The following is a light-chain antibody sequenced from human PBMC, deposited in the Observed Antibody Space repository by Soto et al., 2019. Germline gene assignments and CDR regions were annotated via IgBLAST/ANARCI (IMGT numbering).Light chain of an antibody. CDR3: QQYGSSRIT. CDR1: QSVSSN. CDR2: GAS. V-gene: IGKV3-15*01. J-gene: IGKJ5*01. Sequence: IVMTQSPATLSVSPGEKATLYCTASQSVSSNLAWYQQKPGQAPRLLIYGASTRATGIPARFSGSGSGTDYTLTISRLEPEDFAVYYCQQYGSSRITFGQGTRLEIK.